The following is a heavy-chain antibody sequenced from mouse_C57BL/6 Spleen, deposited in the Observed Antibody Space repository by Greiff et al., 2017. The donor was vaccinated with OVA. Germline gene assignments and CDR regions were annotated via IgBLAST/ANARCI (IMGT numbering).Heavy chain of an antibody. CDR2: IYPGDGDT. Sequence: QVQLQQSGPELVKPGASVKISCKASGYAFSSSWMNWVKQRPGKGLEWIGRIYPGDGDTNYNGKFTGKATLTADKSSSTAYMQLSSLTSEDSAVYFCARIYDYDDGFDYWGQGTTLTVSS. CDR3: ARIYDYDDGFDY. V-gene: IGHV1-82*01. J-gene: IGHJ2*01. CDR1: GYAFSSSW. D-gene: IGHD2-4*01.